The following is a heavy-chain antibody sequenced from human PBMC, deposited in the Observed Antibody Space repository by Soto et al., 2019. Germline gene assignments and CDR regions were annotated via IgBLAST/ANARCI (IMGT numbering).Heavy chain of an antibody. D-gene: IGHD3-16*01. CDR3: ARVVGFWDFDY. CDR2: IYYSGST. J-gene: IGHJ4*02. V-gene: IGHV4-59*01. CDR1: GGSISSYY. Sequence: ASETLSLTCTVSGGSISSYYWSWIRQPPGKGLEWIGYIYYSGSTNYNPSLKSRATISVDTSKNQFSLKLSSVTAADTAVYYCARVVGFWDFDYWGQGTLVTVSS.